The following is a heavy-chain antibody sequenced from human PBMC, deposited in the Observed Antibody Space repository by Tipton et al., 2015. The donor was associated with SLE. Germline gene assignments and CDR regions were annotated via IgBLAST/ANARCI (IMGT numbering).Heavy chain of an antibody. CDR1: GGSISSSTYY. CDR3: ARQRLRYSSSWSPNWFDP. Sequence: TLSLTCTVSGGSISSSTYYWGWIRQPPGKGRGWSGTIYFSGSTYYNPSLTSRVTISVDTSKNQFSLRLNSVTAADTALYYCARQRLRYSSSWSPNWFDPWGQGTLVTVSS. J-gene: IGHJ5*02. V-gene: IGHV4-39*01. D-gene: IGHD6-13*01. CDR2: IYFSGST.